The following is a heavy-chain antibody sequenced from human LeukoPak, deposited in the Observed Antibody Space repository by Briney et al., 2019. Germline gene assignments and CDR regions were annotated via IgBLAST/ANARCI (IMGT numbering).Heavy chain of an antibody. D-gene: IGHD3-9*01. J-gene: IGHJ4*02. Sequence: PGGSLRLSSAASGFTFDDYGMSWVRQAPGKGLEWVSGINWNGGSTGYADSVKGRFTISRDNAKNSLYLQMNSLRAEDTALYYCARDRSGDILTGYFSGWGQGTLVTVSS. CDR1: GFTFDDYG. CDR2: INWNGGST. CDR3: ARDRSGDILTGYFSG. V-gene: IGHV3-20*04.